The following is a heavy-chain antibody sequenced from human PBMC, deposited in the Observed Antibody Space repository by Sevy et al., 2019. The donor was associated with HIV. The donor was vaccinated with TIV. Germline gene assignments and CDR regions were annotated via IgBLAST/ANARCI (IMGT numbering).Heavy chain of an antibody. J-gene: IGHJ3*02. CDR2: ISGSGGST. CDR3: AKDRNYYDSSGRDAFDI. V-gene: IGHV3-23*01. Sequence: GGSLRLSCAASGFTFSSYAMSWVRQAPGKGLEWVSAISGSGGSTYYADSVKGRFTISRDNSKNTLYLQMNSLRAEDTAVYDYAKDRNYYDSSGRDAFDIWGQGTMVTVSS. D-gene: IGHD3-22*01. CDR1: GFTFSSYA.